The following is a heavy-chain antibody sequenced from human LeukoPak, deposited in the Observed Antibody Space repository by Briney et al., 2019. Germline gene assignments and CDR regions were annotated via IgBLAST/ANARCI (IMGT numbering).Heavy chain of an antibody. V-gene: IGHV3-30*02. D-gene: IGHD2-2*02. CDR3: AKVTHCSSTSCYTYYYYMDV. CDR1: GFTFSSYG. Sequence: GGSLRLSCAASGFTFSSYGMHWVRQAPGKGLEWVAFIRYDGSNKYYADSVKGRFTISRDNSKNTLYLQMNSLRAEDTAVYYCAKVTHCSSTSCYTYYYYMDVWGKGTTVTVSS. J-gene: IGHJ6*03. CDR2: IRYDGSNK.